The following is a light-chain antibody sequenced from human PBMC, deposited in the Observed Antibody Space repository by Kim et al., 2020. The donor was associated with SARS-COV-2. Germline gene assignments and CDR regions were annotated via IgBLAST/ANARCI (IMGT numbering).Light chain of an antibody. CDR3: NSRDSSGNHWV. Sequence: AVGQTVRITCQGDSLRSYYASWYQKKPGQAPVLVIYGKNNRPSGIPDRFSGSSSGNTASLTITGAQAEDEADYYCNSRDSSGNHWVFGGGTQLTVL. V-gene: IGLV3-19*01. J-gene: IGLJ3*02. CDR2: GKN. CDR1: SLRSYY.